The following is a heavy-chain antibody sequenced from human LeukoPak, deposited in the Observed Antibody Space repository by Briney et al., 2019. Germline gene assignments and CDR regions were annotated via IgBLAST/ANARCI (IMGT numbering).Heavy chain of an antibody. CDR3: AKVVGATTRGYFDY. CDR2: ISSSGGST. D-gene: IGHD1-26*01. Sequence: SGGSLRLSCAASGFTFSSYAMSWVRQAPGKGLEWVSTISSSGGSTYYADSVKGRFTISRDNCKNTLYLQINSLRAEDTAVYYCAKVVGATTRGYFDYWGQGTLVTVSS. J-gene: IGHJ4*02. CDR1: GFTFSSYA. V-gene: IGHV3-23*01.